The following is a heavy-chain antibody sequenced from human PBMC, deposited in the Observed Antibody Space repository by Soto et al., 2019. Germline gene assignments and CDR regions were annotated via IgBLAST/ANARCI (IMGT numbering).Heavy chain of an antibody. CDR3: ATSQKGYNWNYFDH. CDR2: VFYTGFT. V-gene: IGHV4-39*01. CDR1: GASISSSYYY. D-gene: IGHD1-20*01. J-gene: IGHJ4*02. Sequence: PSETMSLTCAASGASISSSYYYWSLQRQSPGKGPEWIGSVFYTGFTSYNPSLESRVSVSVDTSKSQFSLKLSAVTAADTAVYYCATSQKGYNWNYFDHWGQGALVTVSS.